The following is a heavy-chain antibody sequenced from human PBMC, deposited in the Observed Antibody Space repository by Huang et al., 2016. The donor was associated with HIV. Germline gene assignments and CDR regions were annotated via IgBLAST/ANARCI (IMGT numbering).Heavy chain of an antibody. V-gene: IGHV2-5*02. J-gene: IGHJ4*02. D-gene: IGHD3-22*01. CDR2: IYWDDDK. CDR3: AHEGPYYYDSKGFDT. CDR1: GFSLSTSGVG. Sequence: QITLKESGPTLVKPTQTLTLTCIFSGFSLSTSGVGVGWILQPPGKALGWLALIYWDDDKRYSPSLKSRLTITKDTSKILLVLTMTNMYPGDTATYYCAHEGPYYYDSKGFDTWGQGTLVTVSS.